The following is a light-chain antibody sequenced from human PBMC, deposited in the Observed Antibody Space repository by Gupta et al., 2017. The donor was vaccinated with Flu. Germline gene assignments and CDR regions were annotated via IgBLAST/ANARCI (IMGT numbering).Light chain of an antibody. CDR3: NSYTKSSTWV. CDR1: SSDVGAYHY. V-gene: IGLV2-14*01. Sequence: TSSDVGAYHYVSWYQQYPRNSPQLLICEVSHRPSGISNRFSVSKSGNTASLTISWLQAEDEAFYYCNSYTKSSTWVFGGGTQLTVL. CDR2: EVS. J-gene: IGLJ3*02.